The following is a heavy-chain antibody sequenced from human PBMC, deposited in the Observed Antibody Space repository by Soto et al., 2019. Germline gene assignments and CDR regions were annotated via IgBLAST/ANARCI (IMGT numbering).Heavy chain of an antibody. V-gene: IGHV5-10-1*01. Sequence: GESLKISCKGSGYSLTSYWISRKPQMPGKGLEWMGRIDPSDSYTNYSPSCQGRFTISRDNSKNTLYLQMNSLRAEDTAVYYCARDFYDSFDYWGQGTLVTVSS. CDR1: GYSLTSYW. J-gene: IGHJ4*02. D-gene: IGHD3-16*01. CDR3: ARDFYDSFDY. CDR2: IDPSDSYT.